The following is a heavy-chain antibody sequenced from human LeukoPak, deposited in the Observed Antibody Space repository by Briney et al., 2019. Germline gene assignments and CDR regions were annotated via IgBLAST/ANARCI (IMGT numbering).Heavy chain of an antibody. V-gene: IGHV3-30*03. J-gene: IGHJ4*02. CDR1: GFTFSSYG. CDR3: ARARGVPAATFDY. D-gene: IGHD2-2*01. CDR2: ISYDGSNK. Sequence: GRSLRLSCAASGFTFSSYGMHWVRQAPGKGLEWVAVISYDGSNKYYADSVKGRFTISRDNSKNTLYLQMNSLRAEDTAVYYCARARGVPAATFDYWGQGTLVTVSS.